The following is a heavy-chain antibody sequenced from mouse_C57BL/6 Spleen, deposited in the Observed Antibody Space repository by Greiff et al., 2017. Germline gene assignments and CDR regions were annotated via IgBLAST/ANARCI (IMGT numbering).Heavy chain of an antibody. Sequence: VQLQQSGAELVKPGASVTLSCKASGYTFTEYTIHWVKQRSGQGLEWIGWFYPGSGSIKYNEKFKDKATLTADKSSSTVYMELSRLTSEDSAVYFCARHEEGVYYYGSRAGFAYWGQGTLVTVSA. D-gene: IGHD1-1*01. CDR1: GYTFTEYT. V-gene: IGHV1-62-2*01. CDR2: FYPGSGSI. CDR3: ARHEEGVYYYGSRAGFAY. J-gene: IGHJ3*01.